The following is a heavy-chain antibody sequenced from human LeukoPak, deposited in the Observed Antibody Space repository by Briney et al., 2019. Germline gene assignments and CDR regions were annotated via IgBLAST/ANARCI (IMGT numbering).Heavy chain of an antibody. CDR3: ARGRLVATITGYYYYYMDV. Sequence: ASVKVSCKASGYTFTSYAMHWVRQAPGQRLEWMGWINAGNGNTKYSQEFQGRVTITRDTSASTAYMELSSLRSEDMAVYYCARGRLVATITGYYYYYMDVWGKGTTVTVSS. CDR2: INAGNGNT. CDR1: GYTFTSYA. D-gene: IGHD5-12*01. V-gene: IGHV1-3*03. J-gene: IGHJ6*03.